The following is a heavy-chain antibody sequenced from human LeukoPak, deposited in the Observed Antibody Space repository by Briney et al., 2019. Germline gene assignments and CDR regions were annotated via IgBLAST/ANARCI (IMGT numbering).Heavy chain of an antibody. J-gene: IGHJ5*02. Sequence: SETLSLTCTVSGGSIRSAAYYWGWIRQPPGKGLEWIGNIYYSGSTYYNPSLKGRVTISVDTSMNQFSLKVRSVTAADTAVYYCARQGGSPDWFDPWGQGTLVTVSS. CDR1: GGSIRSAAYY. CDR2: IYYSGST. V-gene: IGHV4-39*01. D-gene: IGHD1-26*01. CDR3: ARQGGSPDWFDP.